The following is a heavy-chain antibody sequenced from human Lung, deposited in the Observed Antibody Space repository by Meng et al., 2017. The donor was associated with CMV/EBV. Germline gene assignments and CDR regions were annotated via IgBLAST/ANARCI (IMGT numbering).Heavy chain of an antibody. CDR3: ARDRCSSTSCYFGSYYYGMDV. Sequence: SETLSLXCTVSGGSISSGGYYWSWIRQHPGKGLEWIGYIYYSGSTYYNPSLKSRVTISVDTSKNQFSLKLSSVTAADTAVYYCARDRCSSTSCYFGSYYYGMDVWGQGTTVTVSS. J-gene: IGHJ6*01. CDR2: IYYSGST. D-gene: IGHD2-2*01. V-gene: IGHV4-31*03. CDR1: GGSISSGGYY.